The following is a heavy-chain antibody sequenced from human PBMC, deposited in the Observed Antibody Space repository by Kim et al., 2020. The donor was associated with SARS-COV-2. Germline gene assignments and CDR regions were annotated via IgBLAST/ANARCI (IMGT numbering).Heavy chain of an antibody. V-gene: IGHV4-34*01. J-gene: IGHJ5*02. CDR2: SGST. Sequence: SGSTNYTPSLKSRVTISVDTSKNQFSLKLSSVTAADTAVYYCARPGWFDPWGQGTLVTVSS. CDR3: ARPGWFDP.